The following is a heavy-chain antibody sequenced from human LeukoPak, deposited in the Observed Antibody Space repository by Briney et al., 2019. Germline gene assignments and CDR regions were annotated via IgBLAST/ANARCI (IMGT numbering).Heavy chain of an antibody. V-gene: IGHV4-59*01. CDR3: ASINYGILTGYPGFFDY. CDR2: IYYSGST. J-gene: IGHJ4*02. Sequence: PSETLSLTCTVSGGSISSYYWSWIRQPPGKGLEWIGYIYYSGSTNYNPSLKSRVTISVDTSKNQFSLKLSSVTAADTAVYYCASINYGILTGYPGFFDYWGQGTLVTVSS. D-gene: IGHD3-9*01. CDR1: GGSISSYY.